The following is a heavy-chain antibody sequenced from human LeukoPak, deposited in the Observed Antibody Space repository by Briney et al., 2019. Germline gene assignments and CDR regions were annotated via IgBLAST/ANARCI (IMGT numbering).Heavy chain of an antibody. CDR3: ARDPITSWNYYFDY. CDR1: GFTFSSYA. D-gene: IGHD1-7*01. Sequence: GGSLRLSCAASGFTFSSYAMHWVRQAPGKGLEWVAVISYDGSNKYYADSVKGRFTISRDNSKNTLYLQMNSLRAEDTAVYYCARDPITSWNYYFDYRGQGTLVTVSS. J-gene: IGHJ4*02. V-gene: IGHV3-30*04. CDR2: ISYDGSNK.